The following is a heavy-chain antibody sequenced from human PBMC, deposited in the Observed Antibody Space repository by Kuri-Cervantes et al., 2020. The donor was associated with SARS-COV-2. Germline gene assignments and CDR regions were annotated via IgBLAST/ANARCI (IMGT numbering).Heavy chain of an antibody. V-gene: IGHV3-23*01. CDR3: ARDLAYAFDY. CDR1: GFTFSSYA. Sequence: GGSLRLSCAASGFTFSSYAMSWVRQAPGKGLEWVSAISGSGGSTYYADSVKGRFTISGDNAKSPIYLQMNSLRAEDTAVYYCARDLAYAFDYWGQGVLVTVSS. J-gene: IGHJ4*02. D-gene: IGHD3-16*01. CDR2: ISGSGGST.